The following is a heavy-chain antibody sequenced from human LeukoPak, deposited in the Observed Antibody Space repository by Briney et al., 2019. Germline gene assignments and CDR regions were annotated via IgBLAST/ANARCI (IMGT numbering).Heavy chain of an antibody. J-gene: IGHJ6*03. CDR1: GYTFTGYY. CDR3: ARIAGHCSNGVCFTDYYMDV. D-gene: IGHD2-8*01. V-gene: IGHV1-2*02. Sequence: ASVKVSCKVSGYTFTGYYLHWVRQAPGQGLEWMGWINPNSGDTNYAQRFQGRVTMTRDTSVNTAYMDLSSLTSDDTAVYFCARIAGHCSNGVCFTDYYMDVWGKGTTVTISS. CDR2: INPNSGDT.